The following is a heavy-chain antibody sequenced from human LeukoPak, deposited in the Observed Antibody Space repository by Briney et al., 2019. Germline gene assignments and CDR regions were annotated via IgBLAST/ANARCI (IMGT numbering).Heavy chain of an antibody. CDR1: GGPISSGGYY. J-gene: IGHJ5*02. CDR2: MSQSGST. Sequence: SETLSLTCTLSGGPISSGGYYWTWIRQPPGKGLEWIGYMSQSGSTYYNPSLKSRVTISVDTSKSQFSLKLTSVTAADTAVYYCARGRWILWWWEPSKDNWFDPWGQGTLVTVSS. V-gene: IGHV4-31*03. CDR3: ARGRWILWWWEPSKDNWFDP. D-gene: IGHD2-15*01.